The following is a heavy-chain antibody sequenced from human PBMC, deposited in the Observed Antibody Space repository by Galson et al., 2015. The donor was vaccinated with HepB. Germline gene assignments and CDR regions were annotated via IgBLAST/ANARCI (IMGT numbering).Heavy chain of an antibody. V-gene: IGHV4-39*01. J-gene: IGHJ4*02. CDR1: GGSISSSSYY. CDR3: ARLRRDGYNFDY. CDR2: IYYSGST. Sequence: LSLTCTVSGGSISSSSYYWGWIRQPPGKGLEWIGSIYYSGSTYYNPSLKSRVTISVDTSKNQFSLKLSSVTAADTTVYYCARLRRDGYNFDYWGQGTLVTVSS. D-gene: IGHD5-24*01.